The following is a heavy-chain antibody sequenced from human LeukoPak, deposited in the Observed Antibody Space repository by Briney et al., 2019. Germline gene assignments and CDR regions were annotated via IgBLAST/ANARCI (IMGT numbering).Heavy chain of an antibody. CDR2: ISGYNGNT. CDR3: ARVLNYYDSSGSNYYYMDV. Sequence: ASVKVSCKASGYTFTSFGISWVRQAPGQGLEGMGWISGYNGNTNYAQKLQGRVTMTTDTSTSTAYMELRSLRSDDSAVYYCARVLNYYDSSGSNYYYMDVWGKGTTVTVSS. V-gene: IGHV1-18*01. J-gene: IGHJ6*03. CDR1: GYTFTSFG. D-gene: IGHD3-22*01.